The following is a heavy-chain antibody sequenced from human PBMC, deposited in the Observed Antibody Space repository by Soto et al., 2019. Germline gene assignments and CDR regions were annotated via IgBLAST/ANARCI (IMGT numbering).Heavy chain of an antibody. J-gene: IGHJ6*02. CDR3: ARDQYGGLYKYYYGMDV. D-gene: IGHD3-16*01. CDR2: INPSGGST. CDR1: GYTFTSYY. V-gene: IGHV1-46*01. Sequence: GASVKVSGKASGYTFTSYYMHWVRQAPGQGLEWMGIINPSGGSTSYAQKFQGRVTMTRDTSTSTVYMELSSLRSEDTAGYYCARDQYGGLYKYYYGMDVWGQGTTVTVS.